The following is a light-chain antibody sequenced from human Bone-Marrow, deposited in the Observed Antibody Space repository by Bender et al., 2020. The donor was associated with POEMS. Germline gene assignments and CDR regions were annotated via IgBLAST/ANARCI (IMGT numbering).Light chain of an antibody. V-gene: IGLV2-14*03. CDR1: RSDIGSYNF. CDR3: CSYAGSRTFVL. J-gene: IGLJ3*02. CDR2: DVS. Sequence: QSALTQPASVSGSPGQSITISCTGSRSDIGSYNFVSWYQQHPGNAPQLIIYDVSNRPSGVSDRFSGSTSGNTASLTVSALQPDDEGDYYCCSYAGSRTFVLFGGGTKLTVL.